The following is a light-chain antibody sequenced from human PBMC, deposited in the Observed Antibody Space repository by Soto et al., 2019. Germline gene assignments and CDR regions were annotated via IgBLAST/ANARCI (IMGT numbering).Light chain of an antibody. CDR3: QVRTDWPPFKYT. CDR1: QSVDTM. Sequence: EIVLTQSPASLSLSAGERVTLSCRASQSVDTMVAWYQQQVGRTPRLLIYETSNRATGVPGRFSGSGSGTDFTLTIRRIEPEDFAVYFCQVRTDWPPFKYTFGQGTKLEV. CDR2: ETS. V-gene: IGKV3-11*01. J-gene: IGKJ2*01.